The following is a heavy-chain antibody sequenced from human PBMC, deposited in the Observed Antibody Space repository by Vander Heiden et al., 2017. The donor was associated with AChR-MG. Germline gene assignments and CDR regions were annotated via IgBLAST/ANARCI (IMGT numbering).Heavy chain of an antibody. CDR1: GFPFSSYA. D-gene: IGHD3-22*01. CDR3: AKASGAGYYDSSGYYFDY. V-gene: IGHV3-23*01. J-gene: IGHJ4*02. CDR2: ISGSGGST. Sequence: VQLLESGGGLVQPGGSLRLPCAASGFPFSSYALSWVRPAPGQGPEWASTISGSGGSTYYADSVKGQFTISRDNSKNTLYLQMNSRRAEDTAVYYCAKASGAGYYDSSGYYFDYWGQGTLVTVSS.